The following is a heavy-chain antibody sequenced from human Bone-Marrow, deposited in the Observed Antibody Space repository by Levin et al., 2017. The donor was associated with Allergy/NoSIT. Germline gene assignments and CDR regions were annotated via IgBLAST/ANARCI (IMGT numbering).Heavy chain of an antibody. Sequence: QSGGSLRLSCAASGFTFSSYGMHWVRQAPGKGLEWVAVISYDGSNKYYADSVKGRFTISRDNSKNTLYLQMNSLRAEDTAVYYCAKMRGGSYYFQHWGQGTLVTVSS. J-gene: IGHJ1*01. CDR2: ISYDGSNK. V-gene: IGHV3-30*18. CDR1: GFTFSSYG. CDR3: AKMRGGSYYFQH. D-gene: IGHD1-26*01.